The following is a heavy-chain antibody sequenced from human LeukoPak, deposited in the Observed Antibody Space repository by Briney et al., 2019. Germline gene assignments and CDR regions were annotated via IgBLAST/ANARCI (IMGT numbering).Heavy chain of an antibody. J-gene: IGHJ6*03. CDR3: ARDRHSMDV. CDR2: ISYDGSNK. Sequence: GGSLRLSCAASGFTFSSYAMHWVRQAPGKGLEWVAVISYDGSNKYYADSVKGRFTISRDNSENTLYLQMNSLRAEDTAVYYCARDRHSMDVWGKGTTVTVSS. CDR1: GFTFSSYA. V-gene: IGHV3-30*01.